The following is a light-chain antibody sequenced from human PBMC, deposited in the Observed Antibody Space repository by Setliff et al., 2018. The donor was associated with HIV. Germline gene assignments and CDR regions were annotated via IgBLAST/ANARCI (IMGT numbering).Light chain of an antibody. J-gene: IGLJ1*01. V-gene: IGLV3-1*01. Sequence: SYELTQPPSVSVSPGQTASITCSGDKLGDKYACWYRQKPGQSPVLVIYQDNKRPSGIPQRFSGSNSGNTATLTISGTQAMDEADYYCQAWDRSMGVFGTGTKVTVL. CDR2: QDN. CDR3: QAWDRSMGV. CDR1: KLGDKY.